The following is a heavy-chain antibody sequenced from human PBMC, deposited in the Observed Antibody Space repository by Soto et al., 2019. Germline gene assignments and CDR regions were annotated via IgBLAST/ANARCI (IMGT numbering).Heavy chain of an antibody. V-gene: IGHV4-59*01. CDR2: IYYSGST. J-gene: IGHJ3*02. Sequence: QVQLQESGPGLVKPSETLSLTCTVSGGSISSYYWCWIRQPPGKGLEWIGYIYYSGSTNYNPSLKSRVTISVDTSKNQFSLKLSSGTAADATVYYFARGRGGWFINQLLNAFDIWGQGTMVTVSS. CDR1: GGSISSYY. CDR3: ARGRGGWFINQLLNAFDI. D-gene: IGHD2-2*01.